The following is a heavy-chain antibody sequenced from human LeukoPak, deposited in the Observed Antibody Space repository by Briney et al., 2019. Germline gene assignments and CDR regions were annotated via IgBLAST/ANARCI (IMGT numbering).Heavy chain of an antibody. CDR2: IYSGGST. CDR1: GFTVSSNY. V-gene: IGHV3-66*01. D-gene: IGHD3-22*01. Sequence: GGSLRLSCAASGFTVSSNYMSWVRQAPGKGLEWVSVIYSGGSTYYADSVKGRFTISRDNSKNTLYLQMNSLRAEDTAVYYCAREGYYYDSSGYYERYFDYWGQGTLVTVSS. J-gene: IGHJ4*02. CDR3: AREGYYYDSSGYYERYFDY.